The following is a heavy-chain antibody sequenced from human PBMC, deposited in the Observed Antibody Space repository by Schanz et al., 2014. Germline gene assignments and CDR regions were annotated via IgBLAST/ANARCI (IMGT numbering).Heavy chain of an antibody. V-gene: IGHV3-21*01. CDR2: ISSSSSYI. CDR3: ARDGDGFYHNYYMEV. Sequence: EVQLVESGGGLVKPGGSLRLSCAASGFTFSSYSMNWVRQAPGKGLEWVSSISSSSSYIYYADSVKGRFTVSRDNARNSLYLHMNTLGAEDTAVYYCARDGDGFYHNYYMEVWGKGTTVTVSS. CDR1: GFTFSSYS. D-gene: IGHD4-17*01. J-gene: IGHJ6*03.